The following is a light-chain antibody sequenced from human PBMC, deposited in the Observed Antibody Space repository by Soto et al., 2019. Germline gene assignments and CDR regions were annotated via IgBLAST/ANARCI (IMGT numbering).Light chain of an antibody. CDR2: DAS. J-gene: IGKJ5*01. CDR3: QQRSNWPPFT. V-gene: IGKV3-11*01. CDR1: QSVSSY. Sequence: EIVLTQSPATLSLYPGERATLSCRASQSVSSYLAWYQQKPGQAPRLLIYDASNRATGIPARFSGSGSGTDFTLTISSLEPEDFAVYYCQQRSNWPPFTFGQGRRLEIK.